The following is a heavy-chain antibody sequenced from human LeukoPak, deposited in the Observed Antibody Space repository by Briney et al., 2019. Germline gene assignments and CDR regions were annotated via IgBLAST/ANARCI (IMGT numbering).Heavy chain of an antibody. CDR3: ARDGRWERHDY. CDR1: GFTFSSYE. V-gene: IGHV3-48*03. J-gene: IGHJ4*02. CDR2: ISSSGSTI. D-gene: IGHD1-26*01. Sequence: PGGSLRLSCAASGFTFSSYEMNWVRQAPGEGLEWVSYISSSGSTIYYADSVKGRFTISRDNAKNSLYLQMNSLRAEDTAVYYCARDGRWERHDYWGQGTLVTVSS.